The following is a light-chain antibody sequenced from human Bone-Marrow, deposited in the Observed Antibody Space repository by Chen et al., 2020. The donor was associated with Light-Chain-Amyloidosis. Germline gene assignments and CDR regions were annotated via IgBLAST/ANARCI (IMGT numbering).Light chain of an antibody. CDR1: SSAVGGYNY. CDR3: ISYASRSTPV. Sequence: QSALTQPASVSGSPGQSITIPSTGTSSAVGGYNYVSWYQQHPGKAPKLIIYDVITRPSGVSNRFSGSKSGDTASLTISGLQAEDEANYYCISYASRSTPVFGGGTKLTVL. V-gene: IGLV2-14*03. CDR2: DVI. J-gene: IGLJ2*01.